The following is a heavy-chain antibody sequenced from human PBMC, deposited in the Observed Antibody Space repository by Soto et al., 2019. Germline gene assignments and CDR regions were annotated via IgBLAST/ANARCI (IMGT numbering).Heavy chain of an antibody. D-gene: IGHD6-13*01. J-gene: IGHJ6*02. CDR3: ARQQLPPFYSALDV. V-gene: IGHV4-59*01. Sequence: PSETLSLTCTVSGGSISGYYWSWIRQSPGKGLEYIGYIYYRGSTNYNPSLKSRVTMSVDTSRNQFSLKVSSVTAADTAVYYCARQQLPPFYSALDVWGQGTTVTVSS. CDR2: IYYRGST. CDR1: GGSISGYY.